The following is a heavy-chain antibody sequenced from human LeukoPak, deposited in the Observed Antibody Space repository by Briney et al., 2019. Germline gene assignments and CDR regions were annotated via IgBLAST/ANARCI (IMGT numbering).Heavy chain of an antibody. D-gene: IGHD3-22*01. J-gene: IGHJ4*02. V-gene: IGHV3-30*02. CDR2: IWYGGSNK. CDR1: GFTFSSYG. CDR3: AKDSGDSSADY. Sequence: GGSLRLSCAASGFTFSSYGMHWVRQAPGKGLEWVAVIWYGGSNKYYADSVKGRFTISRDNSKNTLYLQMNSLRAEDTAVYYCAKDSGDSSADYWGQGTLVTVSS.